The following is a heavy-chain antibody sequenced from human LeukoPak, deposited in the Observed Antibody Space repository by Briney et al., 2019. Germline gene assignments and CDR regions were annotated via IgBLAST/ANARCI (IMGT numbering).Heavy chain of an antibody. CDR3: ARGPYVDTAMATDY. J-gene: IGHJ4*02. CDR2: MNPNSGNT. Sequence: ASVKVSCKASGYTFTSYDINWVRQATGQGLEWMGWMNPNSGNTGYAQKFQGRVTMTRNTSISTAYMELSSLRSEGTAVYYCARGPYVDTAMATDYWGQGTLVTVSS. CDR1: GYTFTSYD. D-gene: IGHD5-18*01. V-gene: IGHV1-8*01.